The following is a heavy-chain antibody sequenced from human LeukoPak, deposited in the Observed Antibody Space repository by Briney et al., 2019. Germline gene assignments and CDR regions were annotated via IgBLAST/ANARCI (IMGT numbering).Heavy chain of an antibody. V-gene: IGHV1-8*01. Sequence: ASVKVSCKASGYTFTTYDINWVRQATGQGLEWMGWMNPNSGNTDYAQKFQGRVTMTRNTSITTAFMELNNLRSEDTAVYYCARGPPEHPQGYWGQGTLVTVSP. CDR2: MNPNSGNT. CDR1: GYTFTTYD. CDR3: ARGPPEHPQGY. J-gene: IGHJ4*02. D-gene: IGHD1-14*01.